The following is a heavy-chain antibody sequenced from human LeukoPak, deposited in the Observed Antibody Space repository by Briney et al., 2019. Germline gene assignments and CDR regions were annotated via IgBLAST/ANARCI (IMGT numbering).Heavy chain of an antibody. CDR3: ARAGLGYCSGGSCYPTLLRSYYYYYMDV. D-gene: IGHD2-15*01. Sequence: GASVKVSCKASGYTFTSYDINWVRQGTGQGLEWMGWMNPNSGNTGYAQKFQGRVTMTRNTSISTAYMELSSLRSEDTAVYYCARAGLGYCSGGSCYPTLLRSYYYYYMDVWGKGTTVTVSS. CDR1: GYTFTSYD. CDR2: MNPNSGNT. J-gene: IGHJ6*03. V-gene: IGHV1-8*01.